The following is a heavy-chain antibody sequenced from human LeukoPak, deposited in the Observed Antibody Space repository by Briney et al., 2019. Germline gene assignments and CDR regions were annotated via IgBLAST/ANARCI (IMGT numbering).Heavy chain of an antibody. CDR2: ISGSGDKT. CDR1: GFTFSSYS. V-gene: IGHV3-23*01. Sequence: GGSLRLSCAASGFTFSSYSMNWVRQAPGKGLEWVSSISGSGDKTNYADSVKGRVTNSRDNSKNTLYLQMNSLRAEDTAVYYCEKAVGAVIGWDGYYFDSWGQGTLVTVSS. D-gene: IGHD2/OR15-2a*01. CDR3: EKAVGAVIGWDGYYFDS. J-gene: IGHJ4*02.